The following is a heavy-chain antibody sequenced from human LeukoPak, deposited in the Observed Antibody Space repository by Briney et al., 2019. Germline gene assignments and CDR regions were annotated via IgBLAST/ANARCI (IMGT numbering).Heavy chain of an antibody. CDR3: VTFYYDSSGSYVHY. CDR1: GFTFSTYS. D-gene: IGHD3-22*01. CDR2: IRGSGGST. V-gene: IGHV3-23*01. Sequence: GGSLRLSCTASGFTFSTYSMSWVRQAPGKGLESVSAIRGSGGSTYYADSVKGRFTISRDDSKSTLYLQMNSLRAEDTAVYHCVTFYYDSSGSYVHYWGQGTLVTVSS. J-gene: IGHJ4*02.